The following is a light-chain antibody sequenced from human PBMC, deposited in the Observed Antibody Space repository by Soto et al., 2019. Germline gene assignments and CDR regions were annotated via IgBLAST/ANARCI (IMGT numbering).Light chain of an antibody. V-gene: IGKV3-11*01. J-gene: IGKJ3*01. Sequence: EIVLTQSPATLSLSPGERATLYCRASQSVSSYLAWYQQKPGQAPRLLIYDASNRATGIPARFSGSGSGTDFTLTISRLEPEDFAVYYCQQRTSWPLFTFGPATKVDIK. CDR2: DAS. CDR1: QSVSSY. CDR3: QQRTSWPLFT.